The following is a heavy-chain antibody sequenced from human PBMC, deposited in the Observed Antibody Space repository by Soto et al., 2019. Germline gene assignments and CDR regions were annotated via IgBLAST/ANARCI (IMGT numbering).Heavy chain of an antibody. CDR3: ARGAGTTTYGYFDL. J-gene: IGHJ2*01. CDR1: GGTFSSYT. CDR2: IIPILGIA. V-gene: IGHV1-69*02. D-gene: IGHD1-1*01. Sequence: QVQLVQSGAEVKKPGSSVKVSCKASGGTFSSYTISWVRQAPGQGREWMGRIIPILGIANYAQKFQGRVTITADKSTSTAYMELSRLRSEDTAVYYGARGAGTTTYGYFDLWGRGTLVTVSS.